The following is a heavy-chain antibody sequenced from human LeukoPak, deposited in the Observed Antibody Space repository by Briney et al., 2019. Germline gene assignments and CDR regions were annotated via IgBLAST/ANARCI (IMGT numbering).Heavy chain of an antibody. CDR2: IYTSGST. CDR3: ARAGYSGSDFSV. CDR1: GYSTSNGYY. J-gene: IGHJ6*04. D-gene: IGHD5-12*01. V-gene: IGHV4-4*07. Sequence: TSETLSLTCTVSGYSTSNGYYWGWIRQPAGKGLEWIGRIYTSGSTNYNPSLKSRVTISVDTSKNQFSLKLSSVTATDTAVYYCARAGYSGSDFSVWGKGSTVTVSS.